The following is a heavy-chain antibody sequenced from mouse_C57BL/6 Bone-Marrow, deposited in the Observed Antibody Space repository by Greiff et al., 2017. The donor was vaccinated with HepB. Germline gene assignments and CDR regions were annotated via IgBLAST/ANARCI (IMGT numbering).Heavy chain of an antibody. D-gene: IGHD1-1*01. CDR1: GFTFSDYG. CDR2: ISSGSSTI. CDR3: AMAYYYGSSLCAY. J-gene: IGHJ3*01. V-gene: IGHV5-17*01. Sequence: EVQGVESGGGLVKPGGSLKLSCAASGFTFSDYGMHWVRQAPEKGLEWVAYISSGSSTIYYADTVKGRFTISRDNAKNTLFLQMTSLRSEDTAMYYCAMAYYYGSSLCAYWGQGTLVTVSA.